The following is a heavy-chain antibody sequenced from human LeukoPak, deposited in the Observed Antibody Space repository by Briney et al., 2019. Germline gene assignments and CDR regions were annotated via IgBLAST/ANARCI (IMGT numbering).Heavy chain of an antibody. Sequence: GGSLILSCAASGFTFSTYVMHWVRQAPGKGLMWVSRISHDGTDTSYADSVKDRFTVSRDNAKNSLYLQMNSLRAEDTAVYYCARSNYDSSGYYPELDYWGQGTLVTVSS. D-gene: IGHD3-22*01. V-gene: IGHV3-74*01. CDR2: ISHDGTDT. CDR1: GFTFSTYV. CDR3: ARSNYDSSGYYPELDY. J-gene: IGHJ4*02.